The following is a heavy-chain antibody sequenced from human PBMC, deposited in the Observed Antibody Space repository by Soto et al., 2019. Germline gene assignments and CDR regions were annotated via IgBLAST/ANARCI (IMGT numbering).Heavy chain of an antibody. D-gene: IGHD3-10*01. CDR1: GFSVSSKY. J-gene: IGHJ6*02. Sequence: EVQLVESGGGLMQPGGSLRLSCAASGFSVSSKYMSWVRQAPGKGLEWVSVIYSGGNTYYADSAKGRFTISRDNSKNTLDLQMYRLRAEDTAVYYCARDRDTGYGMDVWGQGTTVTVSS. CDR2: IYSGGNT. V-gene: IGHV3-53*01. CDR3: ARDRDTGYGMDV.